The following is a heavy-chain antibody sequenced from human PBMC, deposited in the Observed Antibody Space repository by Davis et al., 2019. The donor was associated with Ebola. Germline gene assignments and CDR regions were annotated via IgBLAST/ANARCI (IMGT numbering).Heavy chain of an antibody. Sequence: ASVKVSCKVSGYTLTELSMHWVRQAPGKGLAWMGGFDPEDGETIYAQKFQGRVTMTEDTSTDTAYMELSSLRSEDTAVYYCARVGSSSWYPPYYYYYGMDVWGQGTTVTVSS. J-gene: IGHJ6*02. D-gene: IGHD6-13*01. CDR3: ARVGSSSWYPPYYYYYGMDV. CDR1: GYTLTELS. CDR2: FDPEDGET. V-gene: IGHV1-24*01.